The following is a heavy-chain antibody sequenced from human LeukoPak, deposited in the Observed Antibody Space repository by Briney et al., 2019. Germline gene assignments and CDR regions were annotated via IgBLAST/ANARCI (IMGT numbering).Heavy chain of an antibody. CDR2: IIPIFGTA. J-gene: IGHJ4*02. CDR1: GGTFSSYA. Sequence: ASVKVSCKASGGTFSSYAISWVRQAPGQGLEWMGGIIPIFGTANYAQKFQGRVTITADESTSTAYMELSSLRSEDTAVYYCAREGSSSSPCDYWGQGTQVTVSS. V-gene: IGHV1-69*13. CDR3: AREGSSSSPCDY. D-gene: IGHD6-6*01.